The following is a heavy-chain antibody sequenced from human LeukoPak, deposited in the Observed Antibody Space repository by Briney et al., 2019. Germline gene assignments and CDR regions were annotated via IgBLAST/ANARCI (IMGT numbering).Heavy chain of an antibody. CDR3: AREPNDAFDI. CDR2: ISYDGSNK. J-gene: IGHJ3*02. CDR1: GFTVSSNY. Sequence: PGGSLRLSCAASGFTVSSNYMSWVRQAPGKGLEWVAVISYDGSNKYYADSVKGRFTISRDNSKNTLYLQMNSLRAEDTAMYYCAREPNDAFDIWGQGTMVTVSS. V-gene: IGHV3-30-3*01.